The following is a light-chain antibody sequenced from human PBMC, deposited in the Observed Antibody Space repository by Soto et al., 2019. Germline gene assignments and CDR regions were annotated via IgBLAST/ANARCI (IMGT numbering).Light chain of an antibody. CDR3: SSYTSSSTLV. CDR2: DVS. CDR1: SSDVGGYNY. V-gene: IGLV2-14*01. J-gene: IGLJ1*01. Sequence: QSVLTQPASVSGSPGQSITISCTGTSSDVGGYNYVSWYQQHPGKAPKRMIYDVSNRPSGVSNRFSGSKSGNTASLTISGLQAEDEADYSCSSYTSSSTLVFGTGTKLTVL.